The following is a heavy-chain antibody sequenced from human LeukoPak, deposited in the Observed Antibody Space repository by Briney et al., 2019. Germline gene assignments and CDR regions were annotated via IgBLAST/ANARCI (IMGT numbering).Heavy chain of an antibody. J-gene: IGHJ4*02. Sequence: ASVKVSWKASGYTFTSYYMHWVRQAPGQGLEWMGIINPSGGSTSYAQKFQGRVTMTRDTSTSTVYMELSSLRSEDTAVYYCAREGTHCSSTSCYTAYFDYWGQGTLVTVSS. D-gene: IGHD2-2*02. CDR2: INPSGGST. CDR3: AREGTHCSSTSCYTAYFDY. V-gene: IGHV1-46*01. CDR1: GYTFTSYY.